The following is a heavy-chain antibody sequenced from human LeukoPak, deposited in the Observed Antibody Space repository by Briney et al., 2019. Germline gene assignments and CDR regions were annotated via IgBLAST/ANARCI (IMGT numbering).Heavy chain of an antibody. V-gene: IGHV1-58*02. J-gene: IGHJ4*02. CDR1: GFTFTRSA. Sequence: SVKVSCKASGFTFTRSAMQWVRQARGQRLEWIGWIVVGSGNTKYAQKFQERVTITRDMSTGTAYMELSSLRSEDTAVYYCASNLWFGEFQFDYWGQGTLVTVSS. D-gene: IGHD3-10*01. CDR2: IVVGSGNT. CDR3: ASNLWFGEFQFDY.